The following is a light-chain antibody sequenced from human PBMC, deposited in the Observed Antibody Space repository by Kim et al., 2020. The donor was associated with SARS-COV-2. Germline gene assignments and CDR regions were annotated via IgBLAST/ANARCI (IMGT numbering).Light chain of an antibody. J-gene: IGLJ3*02. CDR1: NIGSKS. CDR3: QVWDSSSDHWV. Sequence: SYELTQPPSASVAPGKTARITCGGNNIGSKSVHWYQQKPGQAPVLVIYYDSDRPSGIPERFSGSNSGNTATLTISRVEAGDEADYYCQVWDSSSDHWV. V-gene: IGLV3-21*04. CDR2: YDS.